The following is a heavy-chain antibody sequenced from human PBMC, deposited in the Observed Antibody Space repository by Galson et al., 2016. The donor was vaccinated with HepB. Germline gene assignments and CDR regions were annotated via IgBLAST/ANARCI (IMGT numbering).Heavy chain of an antibody. V-gene: IGHV3-48*01. CDR3: TRDGRGSSSYFYYGMDF. J-gene: IGHJ6*02. D-gene: IGHD3-16*01. CDR1: KFTFSRYN. Sequence: SLRLSCAASKFTFSRYNMNWVRQAPGKGPEWLSYISSSSSTISFAASVKGRFTISRDNAKSALYLQMNNLRAEDTAVYYCTRDGRGSSSYFYYGMDFWGQGTAVTVSS. CDR2: ISSSSSTI.